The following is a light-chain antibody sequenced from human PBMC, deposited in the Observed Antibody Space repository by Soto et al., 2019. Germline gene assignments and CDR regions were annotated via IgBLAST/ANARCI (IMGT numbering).Light chain of an antibody. CDR1: SSNIGSNT. CDR2: SSN. CDR3: AAWDDSLKGGV. V-gene: IGLV1-44*01. J-gene: IGLJ3*02. Sequence: QSVLTQPPSASGTPGQRVTISCSGGSSNIGSNTVNWYQQLPGTAPKLLIYSSNQRPSGVPDRFSGSKSGTSASLAISGLQSEDEADYYCAAWDDSLKGGVFGGGTQLTVL.